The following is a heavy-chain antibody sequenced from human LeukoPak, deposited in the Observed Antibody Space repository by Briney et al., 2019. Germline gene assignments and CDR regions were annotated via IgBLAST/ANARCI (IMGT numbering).Heavy chain of an antibody. CDR2: ISSSSTV. CDR3: ARRGIAAAGFDY. CDR1: GFTFSSYS. D-gene: IGHD6-13*01. V-gene: IGHV3-48*04. J-gene: IGHJ4*02. Sequence: GGSLRLSCAASGFTFSSYSMNWVRQAPGKGLEWVSYISSSSTVYYADSVKGRFTISRDNAKNSLYLQMNSLRAEDTAVYYCARRGIAAAGFDYWGQRTLVTVSS.